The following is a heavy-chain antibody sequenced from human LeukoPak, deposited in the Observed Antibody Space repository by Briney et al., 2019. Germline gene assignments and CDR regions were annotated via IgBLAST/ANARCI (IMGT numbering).Heavy chain of an antibody. D-gene: IGHD3-10*01. CDR3: ARGIISGVDWFDP. V-gene: IGHV3-7*01. Sequence: GGSLRLSCAASGFTFCNYWMTWVRQAPGKGLEWVANINLHGSDRYYVDSVKGRFTISRDNAENSLYLQMNSLRAEDTAVYYCARGIISGVDWFDPWGQGTLVTVSS. CDR1: GFTFCNYW. CDR2: INLHGSDR. J-gene: IGHJ5*02.